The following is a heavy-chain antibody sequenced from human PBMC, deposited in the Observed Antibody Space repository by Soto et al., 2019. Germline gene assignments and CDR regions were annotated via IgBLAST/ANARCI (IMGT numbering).Heavy chain of an antibody. CDR1: GGPFSAYY. J-gene: IGHJ6*02. D-gene: IGHD3-22*01. V-gene: IGHV4-34*01. Sequence: PSETLSLTCSVDGGPFSAYYWSWIRQPRGKGLEWLGEIDHSARTNDNPSLGSRVTISVYTSKNQFSLKVSSVTHADTAVYHCASTDRAIFYGMDVWGQGTTVTVCS. CDR2: IDHSART. CDR3: ASTDRAIFYGMDV.